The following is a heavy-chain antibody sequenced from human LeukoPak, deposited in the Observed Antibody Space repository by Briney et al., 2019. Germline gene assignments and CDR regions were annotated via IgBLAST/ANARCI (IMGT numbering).Heavy chain of an antibody. Sequence: GASVKVSCKASGYTFTSYAMNWVRQAPGQGLEWMGWINTNTGNPTYAQGFTGRFVFSLDTSVSTAYLQISSLKAEDTAVYYCARDLRYYDSSGYYSFDYWGQGTLVTVSS. CDR2: INTNTGNP. J-gene: IGHJ4*02. V-gene: IGHV7-4-1*02. D-gene: IGHD3-22*01. CDR1: GYTFTSYA. CDR3: ARDLRYYDSSGYYSFDY.